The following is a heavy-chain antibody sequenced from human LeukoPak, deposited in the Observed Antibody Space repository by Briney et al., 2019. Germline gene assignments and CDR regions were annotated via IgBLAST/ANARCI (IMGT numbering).Heavy chain of an antibody. CDR2: IFPGDFDI. J-gene: IGHJ6*02. CDR3: VRHGLKGCSGGRCFTSFYYYGPDV. CDR1: GYRFTDYW. V-gene: IGHV5-51*01. Sequence: GKSLKISCKGSGYRFTDYWIGWVRQMPGKGLEWMGIIFPGDFDIKYSPSFQGQVTISADNSISTAYLQWSSLKASDTAIYYCVRHGLKGCSGGRCFTSFYYYGPDVWGQGSTVTVSS. D-gene: IGHD2-15*01.